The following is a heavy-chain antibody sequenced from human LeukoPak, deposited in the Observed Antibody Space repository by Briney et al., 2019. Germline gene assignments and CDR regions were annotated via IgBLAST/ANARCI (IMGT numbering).Heavy chain of an antibody. D-gene: IGHD3-9*01. Sequence: GASVKVSCKASGYTFTGYYMHWVRQAPGQGLEWMGWINPNSGGTNYAQKFQGRVTMTRDTSISTAYMELSRLRSDDTAVYYCARSSPNPLRYFDWLLSEYYFDYWGQGTLVTVSS. CDR3: ARSSPNPLRYFDWLLSEYYFDY. CDR2: INPNSGGT. V-gene: IGHV1-2*02. CDR1: GYTFTGYY. J-gene: IGHJ4*02.